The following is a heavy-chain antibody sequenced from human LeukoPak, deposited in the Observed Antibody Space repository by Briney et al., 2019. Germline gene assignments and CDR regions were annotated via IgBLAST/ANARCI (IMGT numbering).Heavy chain of an antibody. Sequence: SETLSLTCTVSGGSLSGYYWSWVRQPPGKGLEGIGYIYYSGSTNYNPSLKSRVTISVDTSKNQFSLKLNSVTAADTAAYYCARDVSDSSGWYYFDYWGQGTLVTVSS. CDR2: IYYSGST. D-gene: IGHD6-19*01. J-gene: IGHJ4*02. V-gene: IGHV4-59*01. CDR1: GGSLSGYY. CDR3: ARDVSDSSGWYYFDY.